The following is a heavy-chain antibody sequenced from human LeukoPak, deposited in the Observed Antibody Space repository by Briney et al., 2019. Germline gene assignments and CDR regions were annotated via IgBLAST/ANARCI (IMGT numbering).Heavy chain of an antibody. Sequence: PGGSLRISCAASGFTFSSYSMNWVRQAPGKGLEWVSTISSSSSYIYYADSVKGRFTISRDNAKNSLYLQMNSLRAEDTAVYYCARDSEPTPFDYWGQGTLVTVSS. CDR2: ISSSSSYI. CDR1: GFTFSSYS. V-gene: IGHV3-21*01. CDR3: ARDSEPTPFDY. D-gene: IGHD1-26*01. J-gene: IGHJ4*02.